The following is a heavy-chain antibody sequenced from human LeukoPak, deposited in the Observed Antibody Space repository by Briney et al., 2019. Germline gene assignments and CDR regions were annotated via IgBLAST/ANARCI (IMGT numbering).Heavy chain of an antibody. J-gene: IGHJ6*03. CDR3: ARDRTGQQLISRKEYYYMDV. D-gene: IGHD6-13*01. Sequence: PGGSLRLSCAASGFTFSSYWMHWVRQAPGKGLAWVSRINTDGSSTSNADSVKGRFTVSRDNAKNTLYLQMNSLRAEDTAVYYCARDRTGQQLISRKEYYYMDVWGKGTTVTISS. V-gene: IGHV3-74*01. CDR2: INTDGSST. CDR1: GFTFSSYW.